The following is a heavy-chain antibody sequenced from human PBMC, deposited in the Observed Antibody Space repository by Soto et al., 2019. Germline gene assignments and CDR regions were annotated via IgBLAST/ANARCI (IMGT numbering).Heavy chain of an antibody. CDR1: GGTFNTYA. D-gene: IGHD2-15*01. CDR3: ARVVPVHTPAFVY. CDR2: ISPMFGAA. Sequence: QVQLEQSGAEMKKPGSSVKVSCQSSGGTFNTYAMNWERQAPGQGPEWMGDISPMFGAANYAPKVQGRVTVTADESTGTPYMQLSSLTSEDTALNFCARVVPVHTPAFVYWCQGTLVSVPS. V-gene: IGHV1-69*19. J-gene: IGHJ4*02.